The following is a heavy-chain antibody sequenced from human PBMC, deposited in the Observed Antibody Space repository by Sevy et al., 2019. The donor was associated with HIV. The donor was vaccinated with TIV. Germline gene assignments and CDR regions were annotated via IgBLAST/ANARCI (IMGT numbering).Heavy chain of an antibody. J-gene: IGHJ3*02. Sequence: ASVKVSCKASGITFIDYFIHWVRQAPGQGLEWMGWINPNNGGINYAQKFQGRVTMTSDMSSSTAYMELTSLASDDTAMYYWARVGHYGSRGFDIWGRGTMVTVSS. V-gene: IGHV1-2*02. CDR2: INPNNGGI. CDR1: GITFIDYF. D-gene: IGHD4-17*01. CDR3: ARVGHYGSRGFDI.